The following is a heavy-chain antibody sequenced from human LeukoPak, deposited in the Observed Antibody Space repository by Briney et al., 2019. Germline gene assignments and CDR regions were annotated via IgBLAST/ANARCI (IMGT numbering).Heavy chain of an antibody. Sequence: GGSLRLSCAASGFTFSSYGMHWVRQAPGKGLDWVAFIRYDGSNKYYADSVKGRFTISRDNSKSTVYLQMNSLRAEDTAVYYCAKDPGYYDFWSGYYSSHPFDYWGQGTLVTVSS. CDR3: AKDPGYYDFWSGYYSSHPFDY. J-gene: IGHJ4*02. CDR2: IRYDGSNK. D-gene: IGHD3-3*01. CDR1: GFTFSSYG. V-gene: IGHV3-30*02.